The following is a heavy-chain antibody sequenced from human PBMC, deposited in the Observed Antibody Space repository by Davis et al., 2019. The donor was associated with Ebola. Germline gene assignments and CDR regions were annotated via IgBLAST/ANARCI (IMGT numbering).Heavy chain of an antibody. Sequence: SETLSLTCAVYGGSFSGYYWSWIRQPPGKGLEWTGEINHSGSTNYNPSLKSRVTISVDTSKNQFSLKLSSVTAADTAVYYCASPYKHYYYRMDVWGQGTTVTVSS. CDR1: GGSFSGYY. J-gene: IGHJ6*02. CDR2: INHSGST. CDR3: ASPYKHYYYRMDV. D-gene: IGHD1-1*01. V-gene: IGHV4-34*01.